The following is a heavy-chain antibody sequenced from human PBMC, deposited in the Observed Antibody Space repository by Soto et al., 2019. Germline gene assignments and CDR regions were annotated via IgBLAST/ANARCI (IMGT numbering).Heavy chain of an antibody. CDR1: GFTFSSYA. CDR2: ISGSGGSA. V-gene: IGHV3-23*01. D-gene: IGHD5-12*01. CDR3: AKREKGYSGYGMDV. Sequence: GGSLRLSCAASGFTFSSYAMSWVRQAPGKGLEWVAAISGSGGSAYYADSMKGRFTISRDNSKNTLYLQMNSLRAEDYAVYYCAKREKGYSGYGMDVWGQGTTVTVSS. J-gene: IGHJ6*02.